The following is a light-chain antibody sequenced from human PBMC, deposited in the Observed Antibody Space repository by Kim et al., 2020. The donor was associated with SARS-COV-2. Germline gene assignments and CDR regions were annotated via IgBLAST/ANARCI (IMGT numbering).Light chain of an antibody. CDR3: QVWDSSSDHLWV. Sequence: PGETARITCGGNNIGSKSVHWYQQEPGQAPVLVIYYDSDRPSGIPERFSGSNSGNTATLTISRVEAGDEADYYCQVWDSSSDHLWVFGGGTQLTVL. CDR2: YDS. V-gene: IGLV3-21*04. CDR1: NIGSKS. J-gene: IGLJ3*02.